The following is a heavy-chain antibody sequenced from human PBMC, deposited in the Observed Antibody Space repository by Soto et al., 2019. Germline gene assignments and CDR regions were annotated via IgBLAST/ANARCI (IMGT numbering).Heavy chain of an antibody. Sequence: ASVKVSCKVSGYTLTELSMHWVRQAPGKGLEWMGGFDPEDGETIYAQKFQGRVTMTEDTSTDTAYMELSSLRSEDTAVYYCATFGGYSSSWSPPYPWGQGTLVTVSS. J-gene: IGHJ5*02. CDR1: GYTLTELS. CDR3: ATFGGYSSSWSPPYP. V-gene: IGHV1-24*01. D-gene: IGHD6-13*01. CDR2: FDPEDGET.